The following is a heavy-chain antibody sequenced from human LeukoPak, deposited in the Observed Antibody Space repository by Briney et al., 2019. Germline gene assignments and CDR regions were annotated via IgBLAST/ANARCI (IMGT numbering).Heavy chain of an antibody. D-gene: IGHD1-26*01. CDR1: GFTFDDYA. Sequence: GXXLRLSCAASGFTFDDYAMHWVRQAPGKGLEWVSLISGDGGSTVYADSVKGRFTISRDNAKNSLYLQMNSLRAEDTALYYCARVIRELRGYYFDYWGQGTLVTVSS. J-gene: IGHJ4*02. CDR3: ARVIRELRGYYFDY. V-gene: IGHV3-20*04. CDR2: ISGDGGST.